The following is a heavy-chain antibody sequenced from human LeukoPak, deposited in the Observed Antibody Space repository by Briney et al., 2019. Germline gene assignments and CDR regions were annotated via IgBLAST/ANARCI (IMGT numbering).Heavy chain of an antibody. V-gene: IGHV4-59*08. CDR2: INYSGRT. J-gene: IGHJ4*02. CDR3: ARTISGWYYFDY. Sequence: SETLSLTCSVSGGSNSAYYWSWLRQPPGKGLXWIGYINYSGRTDYNPSLKGRVTISVDTSKNQFSLKLSSVTAADTAVFYCARTISGWYYFDYWGQGTLVTVSS. D-gene: IGHD6-13*01. CDR1: GGSNSAYY.